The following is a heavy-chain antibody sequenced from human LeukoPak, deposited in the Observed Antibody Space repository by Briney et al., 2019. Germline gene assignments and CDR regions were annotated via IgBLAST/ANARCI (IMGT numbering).Heavy chain of an antibody. Sequence: ASVKVSCKASGYTFTSYDINWVRQATGQGLEWMGWMNPNSGNTGYAQKFQGRVTMTRNTSISTAYMELSSLRSEDTAVYYCARVRGSSWYRAEGWFDPWGQGTLVTVSS. V-gene: IGHV1-8*01. CDR2: MNPNSGNT. CDR1: GYTFTSYD. J-gene: IGHJ5*02. CDR3: ARVRGSSWYRAEGWFDP. D-gene: IGHD6-13*01.